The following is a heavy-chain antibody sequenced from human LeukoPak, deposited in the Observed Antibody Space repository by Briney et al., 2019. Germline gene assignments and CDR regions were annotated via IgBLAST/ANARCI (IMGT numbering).Heavy chain of an antibody. V-gene: IGHV1-2*02. CDR1: GYTFTGYY. J-gene: IGHJ6*03. Sequence: ASVKVSCKASGYTFTGYYMHWLRQAPGQGLEWMGWINPNSGGTNYAQKFQGRVTMTRDTSISTAYMELSRLRSDDTAVYYCARDGSYGLLSDGKLRYYYYYMDVWGKGTTVTVSS. CDR3: ARDGSYGLLSDGKLRYYYYYMDV. D-gene: IGHD2-15*01. CDR2: INPNSGGT.